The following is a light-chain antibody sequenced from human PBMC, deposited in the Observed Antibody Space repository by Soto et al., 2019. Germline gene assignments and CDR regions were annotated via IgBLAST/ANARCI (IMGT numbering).Light chain of an antibody. CDR3: KQSYSQFIT. CDR2: GSS. V-gene: IGKV1-39*01. CDR1: QDISDY. Sequence: DIQMTQSPSSLSASVGERVTITCRASQDISDYLTWYHQRPGNAPNVLVYGSSSLQSGVPSRFSGRGAGTNFSLTIATLQPADLGTYSSKQSYSQFITFGHGTRLQI. J-gene: IGKJ5*01.